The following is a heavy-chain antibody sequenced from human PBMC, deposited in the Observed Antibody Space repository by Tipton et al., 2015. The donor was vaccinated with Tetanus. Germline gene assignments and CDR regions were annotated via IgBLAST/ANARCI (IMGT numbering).Heavy chain of an antibody. CDR2: IDPNSGGT. D-gene: IGHD2-21*01. Sequence: QLVQSGAEMKKPGASVKVSCKASGYTFTGYYIDWVRQVPGQGLERMGWIDPNSGGTVYAQKFQGLVTMIRDTSISTAYMELRSLRSDDTAVFYCGRDRGDHIYSGMDVWGPGTTVTGS. CDR1: GYTFTGYY. V-gene: IGHV1-2*02. J-gene: IGHJ6*02. CDR3: GRDRGDHIYSGMDV.